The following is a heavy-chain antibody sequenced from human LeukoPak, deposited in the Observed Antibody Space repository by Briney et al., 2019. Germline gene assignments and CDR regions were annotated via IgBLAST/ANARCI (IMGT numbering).Heavy chain of an antibody. CDR3: ARGVSSDGDYFDY. CDR2: IYYSGST. J-gene: IGHJ4*02. CDR1: GGSISSYY. D-gene: IGHD3-16*01. V-gene: IGHV4-59*08. Sequence: SETLSLTCTVSGGSISSYYWSWIRQPPGKGLEWIGYIYYSGSTNYNPSLKSRVTISVDTSKNQFSLKLSSVTAADTAVYYCARGVSSDGDYFDYWGQGTLVTVSS.